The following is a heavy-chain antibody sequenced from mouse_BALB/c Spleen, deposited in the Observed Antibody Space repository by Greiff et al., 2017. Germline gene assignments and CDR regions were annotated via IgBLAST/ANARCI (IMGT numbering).Heavy chain of an antibody. CDR2: IRNKANGYTT. J-gene: IGHJ4*01. CDR3: DRDRMGMDY. CDR1: GFTFTDYY. Sequence: EVQLVESGGGLVQPGGSLRLSCATSGFTFTDYYMSWVRQPPGKALEWLGFIRNKANGYTTEYSASVKGRFTISRDNSQSILYLQMNTLRAEDSATFYCDRDRMGMDYWGQGTPVTVSS. V-gene: IGHV7-3*02. D-gene: IGHD2-3*01.